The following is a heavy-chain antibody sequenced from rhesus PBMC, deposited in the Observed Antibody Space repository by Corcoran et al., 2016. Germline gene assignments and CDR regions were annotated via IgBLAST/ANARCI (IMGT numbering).Heavy chain of an antibody. CDR2: IYGRHGNT. CDR1: GASISSGYD. CDR3: AERAGPFDC. V-gene: IGHV4-76*01. J-gene: IGHJ4*01. D-gene: IGHD1-1*01. Sequence: QVQLQESGPGVVKASETLSLTCAVSGASISSGYDWSWIRQPPGKGLEWVGYIYGRHGNTNYNPSVKNRVTMSQDASRNQFSLKRRSVAAADTGVYYCAERAGPFDCWGQGVLVTVSS.